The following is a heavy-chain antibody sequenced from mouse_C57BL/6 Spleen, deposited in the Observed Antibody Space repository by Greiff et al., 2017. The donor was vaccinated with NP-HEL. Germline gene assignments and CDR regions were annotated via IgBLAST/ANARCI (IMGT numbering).Heavy chain of an antibody. J-gene: IGHJ2*01. CDR2: INPNYGTT. V-gene: IGHV1-39*01. CDR3: ASGWLPLDY. Sequence: VQLKQSGPELVKPGASVKISCKASGYSFTDYNMNWVKQSNGKSLEWIGVINPNYGTTSYNQKFKGKATLTVDKSSSTAYMELRSLTSEDSAVYYCASGWLPLDYWGQGTTLTVSS. CDR1: GYSFTDYN. D-gene: IGHD2-2*01.